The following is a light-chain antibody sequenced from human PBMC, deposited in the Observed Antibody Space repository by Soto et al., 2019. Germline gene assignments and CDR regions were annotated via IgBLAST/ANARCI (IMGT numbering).Light chain of an antibody. CDR3: QHSYCTPFP. V-gene: IGKV1-39*01. CDR1: QSISTY. J-gene: IGKJ3*01. CDR2: AAS. Sequence: DIQMTQSPSSLSASVGDRVTITCRASQSISTYLNWYQQKPGKVPKLLIYAASSLQSGVPSRFSGSGSGTDFTLTISSLQPEDYATYYCQHSYCTPFPFAPGTKVDIK.